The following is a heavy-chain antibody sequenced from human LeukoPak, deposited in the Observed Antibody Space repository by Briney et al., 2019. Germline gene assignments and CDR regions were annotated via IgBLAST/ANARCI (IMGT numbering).Heavy chain of an antibody. CDR1: GYTFTSYG. D-gene: IGHD5-12*01. J-gene: IGHJ4*02. Sequence: ASVKVSCKASGYTFTSYGISWVRQAPGQGLEWMGWISAYNGNTNYAQKFQGRVTMTRDTSTSTVYMELSSLRSEDTAVYYCARVGKRGYSGYDRSGPFDYWGQGTLVTVPS. V-gene: IGHV1-18*01. CDR3: ARVGKRGYSGYDRSGPFDY. CDR2: ISAYNGNT.